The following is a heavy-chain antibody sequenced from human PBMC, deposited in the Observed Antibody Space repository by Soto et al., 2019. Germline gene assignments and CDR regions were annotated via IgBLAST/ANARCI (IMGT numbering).Heavy chain of an antibody. D-gene: IGHD2-15*01. Sequence: QLQLQESGPGLVKPSETLSLTCTVSGGSISSSSYYWGWIRQPPGKGLEWIGSIYYSGSTYYNPSLKSRVTISVDTSKNQFSLKLSSVTAADTAVYYCARLGYCTGGSCYSEGAPEYYFDYWGQGTLVTVSS. CDR2: IYYSGST. J-gene: IGHJ4*02. CDR3: ARLGYCTGGSCYSEGAPEYYFDY. V-gene: IGHV4-39*01. CDR1: GGSISSSSYY.